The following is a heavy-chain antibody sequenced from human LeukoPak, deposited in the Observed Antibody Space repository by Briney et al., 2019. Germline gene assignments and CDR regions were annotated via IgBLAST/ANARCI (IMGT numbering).Heavy chain of an antibody. CDR2: ISGSGNT. CDR1: GFTFSSYA. D-gene: IGHD3-16*01. CDR3: AKEGGFLGTPYFDY. V-gene: IGHV3-23*01. Sequence: GGSLRLSCAASGFTFSSYAMSWVRQAPGKGLEWVSGISGSGNTFYTDSVKGRFTISRDSSKNTLYLEMNSLRAEDTAMFFCAKEGGFLGTPYFDYWGQGTLVTVSS. J-gene: IGHJ4*02.